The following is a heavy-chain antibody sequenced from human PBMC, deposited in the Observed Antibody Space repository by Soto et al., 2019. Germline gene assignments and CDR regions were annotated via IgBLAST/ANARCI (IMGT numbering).Heavy chain of an antibody. J-gene: IGHJ5*02. CDR2: INDDGGTT. CDR3: AREDNP. Sequence: GGSLRLCCAASGFTFSSYWMHWVRQAPGKGLVWVSRINDDGGTTDYADSVKGRFTISRDNAKNTLYLQMNSLRAEDTAVYYCAREDNPWGQGTLVTVSS. V-gene: IGHV3-74*01. CDR1: GFTFSSYW.